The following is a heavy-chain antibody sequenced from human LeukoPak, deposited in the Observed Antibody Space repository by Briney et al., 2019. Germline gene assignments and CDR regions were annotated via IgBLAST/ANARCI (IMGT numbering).Heavy chain of an antibody. Sequence: GGTLRLSCRASGFTFSYYAMAWVRQAPGKGLEWVANINQDGSEKNNVESVKGRFTISRDNAKNSLFLQMNSLRDEDTAVYYCARDVNGGYFDYWGQGTLVTVSS. V-gene: IGHV3-7*01. J-gene: IGHJ4*02. CDR3: ARDVNGGYFDY. CDR1: GFTFSYYA. CDR2: INQDGSEK. D-gene: IGHD4-23*01.